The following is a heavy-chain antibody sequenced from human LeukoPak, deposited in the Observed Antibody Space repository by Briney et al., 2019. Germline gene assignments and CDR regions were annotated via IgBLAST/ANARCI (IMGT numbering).Heavy chain of an antibody. CDR1: GGSISSSSYY. J-gene: IGHJ4*02. D-gene: IGHD3-10*01. CDR2: IHYSGST. V-gene: IGHV4-39*01. CDR3: ATSGSYYRAPDY. Sequence: TSETLSLTCTVSGGSISSSSYYWGWIRQPPGKGLEWVGTIHYSGSTYYNPSLKSRVTMSVDTSKNQFSLRLSSVTAADTAVYYCATSGSYYRAPDYWGQGTLVTVSA.